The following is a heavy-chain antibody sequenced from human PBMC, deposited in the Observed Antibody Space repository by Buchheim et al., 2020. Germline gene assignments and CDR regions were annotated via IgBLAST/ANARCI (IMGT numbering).Heavy chain of an antibody. J-gene: IGHJ4*02. V-gene: IGHV4-34*01. CDR3: ARGRGIVGATRIDY. CDR2: INHSGST. CDR1: GGSFSGYY. Sequence: QVQLQQWGAGLLKPSETLSLTCAVYGGSFSGYYWSWIRQPPGKGLEWIGEINHSGSTNYNPSLKSRVTISVDTSKNKFSLKLSAVTAADTAVYYCARGRGIVGATRIDYWGQGTL. D-gene: IGHD1-26*01.